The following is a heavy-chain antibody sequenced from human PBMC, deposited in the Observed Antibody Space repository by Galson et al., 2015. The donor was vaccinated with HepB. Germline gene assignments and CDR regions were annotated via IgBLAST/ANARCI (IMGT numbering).Heavy chain of an antibody. CDR2: IYYSGST. V-gene: IGHV4-39*01. CDR3: ARPMIGEAFDI. J-gene: IGHJ3*02. Sequence: SETLSLTCTVSGGSISSSSYYWGWIRQPPGKGLEWIGSIYYSGSTYYNPSLKSRVTISVDTSKNQFSLKLSSVTAADTAVYYCARPMIGEAFDIWGQGTMVTVSS. D-gene: IGHD3-22*01. CDR1: GGSISSSSYY.